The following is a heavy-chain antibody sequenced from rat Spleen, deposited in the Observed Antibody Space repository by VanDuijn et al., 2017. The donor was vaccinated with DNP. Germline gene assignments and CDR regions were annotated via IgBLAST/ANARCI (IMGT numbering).Heavy chain of an antibody. Sequence: EVHLQESGPGLVKPSQSLSLTCSVTGHSITNSYRWNWIRKFPGNKLEWMGYINSAGNTRYNPSLKSRISITRDTSKNQFFLQVNSVTTEDTATYYCASTQYSGDVNWFAYWGQGTLVTVSS. J-gene: IGHJ3*01. CDR2: INSAGNT. D-gene: IGHD1-1*01. CDR1: GHSITNSYR. V-gene: IGHV3-3*01. CDR3: ASTQYSGDVNWFAY.